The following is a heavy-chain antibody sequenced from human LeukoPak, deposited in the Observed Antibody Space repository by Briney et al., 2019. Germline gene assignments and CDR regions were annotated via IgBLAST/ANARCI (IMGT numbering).Heavy chain of an antibody. CDR3: ARDLSLYDSSGYYFDY. CDR2: ISSSSSYI. J-gene: IGHJ4*02. D-gene: IGHD3-22*01. CDR1: GFTFSSYS. Sequence: GGSPRLSCAASGFTFSSYSMNWVRQAPGKGLEWVSSISSSSSYIYYADSVKGRFTISRDNAKNSLYLQMNSLRAEDTAVYYCARDLSLYDSSGYYFDYWGQGTLVTVSS. V-gene: IGHV3-21*01.